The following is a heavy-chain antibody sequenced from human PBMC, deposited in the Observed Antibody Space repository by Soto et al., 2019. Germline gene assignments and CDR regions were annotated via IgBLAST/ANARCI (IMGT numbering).Heavy chain of an antibody. V-gene: IGHV3-21*01. CDR3: ASDLGRFGVVTYYGMDV. Sequence: GASLSLSCASSGFTFSSYSMNLVRQAPGEGLEWVSSISSSSSYILYADSVKGRFTISRDNAKNSLYLQMNSLRAEDTAVYYCASDLGRFGVVTYYGMDVWGQGTTVTSP. J-gene: IGHJ6*02. D-gene: IGHD3-3*01. CDR2: ISSSSSYI. CDR1: GFTFSSYS.